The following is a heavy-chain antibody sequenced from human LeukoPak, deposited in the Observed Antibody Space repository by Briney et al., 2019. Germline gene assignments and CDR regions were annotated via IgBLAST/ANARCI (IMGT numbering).Heavy chain of an antibody. J-gene: IGHJ4*02. D-gene: IGHD2-15*01. CDR3: AGYCSGGSCYGGYYFDY. V-gene: IGHV1-69*05. Sequence: EASVKVSCKASGGTFSSYAISWVRQAPEQGLEWMGRIIPIFGTANYAQKFQGRVTITTDESTSTAYMELSSLRSEDAAVYYCAGYCSGGSCYGGYYFDYWGQGTLVTVSS. CDR2: IIPIFGTA. CDR1: GGTFSSYA.